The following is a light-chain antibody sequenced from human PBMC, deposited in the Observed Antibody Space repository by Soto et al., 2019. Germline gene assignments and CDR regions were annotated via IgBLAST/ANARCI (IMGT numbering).Light chain of an antibody. CDR2: DAS. CDR3: QQRSTWPRALT. J-gene: IGKJ4*01. V-gene: IGKV3-11*01. Sequence: EIVLTQSPATLSLSPGERATLSCRASQSVNNLLAWYQQKPGQPPRLLIYDASIRATGIPARFSGSGSGTDFTLTISSLEPEDFAVYYCQQRSTWPRALTFGGGTKVEIK. CDR1: QSVNNL.